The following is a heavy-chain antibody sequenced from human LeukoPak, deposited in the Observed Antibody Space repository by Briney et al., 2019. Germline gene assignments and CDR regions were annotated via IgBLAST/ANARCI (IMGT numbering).Heavy chain of an antibody. V-gene: IGHV3-30-3*01. Sequence: GGSLRLSCAASGFTFSSYAMHWVRQAPGKGLEWVAVISYDGSNKYYADSVKGRFTISRDNSKYTLYLQMNSLRAEDTAVYYCAAIAAADTIDYWGQGTLVTVSS. CDR3: AAIAAADTIDY. CDR1: GFTFSSYA. J-gene: IGHJ4*02. CDR2: ISYDGSNK. D-gene: IGHD6-13*01.